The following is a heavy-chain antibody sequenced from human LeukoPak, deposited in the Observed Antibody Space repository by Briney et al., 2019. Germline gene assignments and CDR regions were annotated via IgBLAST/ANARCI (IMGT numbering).Heavy chain of an antibody. J-gene: IGHJ4*02. V-gene: IGHV3-23*01. CDR3: ARRGGHYFDY. Sequence: GGSLRLSCAASGFTFSSYAMSWIRQAPGKGLEWVSVISGSGVDTYYAGSVKGRFTISRDNSRNTLYLQMTSLRAEDTAVYYCARRGGHYFDYWGQGTLVAVSS. CDR2: ISGSGVDT. CDR1: GFTFSSYA.